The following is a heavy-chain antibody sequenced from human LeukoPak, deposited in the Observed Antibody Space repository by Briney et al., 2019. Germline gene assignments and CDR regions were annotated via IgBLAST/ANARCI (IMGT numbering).Heavy chain of an antibody. CDR3: ASSFYYDSRDY. CDR1: GGXFSGYF. J-gene: IGHJ4*02. D-gene: IGHD3-22*01. CDR2: ITPSGST. V-gene: IGHV4-34*01. Sequence: SETLSLTCVVYGGXFSGYFCSWIRQPPGKGLEWIGEITPSGSTNYSPSLKSRVSISVDTSKKKLSLRLTSVTAADSAVYYCASSFYYDSRDYWGQGTLVTVSS.